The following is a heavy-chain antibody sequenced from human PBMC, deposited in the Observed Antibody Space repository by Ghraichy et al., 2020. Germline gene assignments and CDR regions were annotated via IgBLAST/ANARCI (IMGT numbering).Heavy chain of an antibody. CDR3: VKGSPRIRFDP. V-gene: IGHV3-23*01. CDR2: FSGSSDAT. CDR1: GFTFSNYA. J-gene: IGHJ5*02. Sequence: GGSLRLSCVASGFTFSNYAMSWVRQAPGKGLEWVSAFSGSSDATYYADSVKGRFTISRDNSKNTLYLQMNGLRAEDTAVYYCVKGSPRIRFDPWGQGTLVTVSS.